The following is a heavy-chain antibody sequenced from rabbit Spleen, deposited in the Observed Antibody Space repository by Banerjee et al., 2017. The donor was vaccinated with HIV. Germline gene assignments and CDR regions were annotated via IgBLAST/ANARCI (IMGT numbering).Heavy chain of an antibody. Sequence: ESGGGLVKPGASLTLTCTASGVSFSGSSYMCWVRQAPGKGLEWIACIDAGSSGFTYFASWAKGRFTISKTSSTTVTLQMTSLTAADTATYFCARDTSSSFSSYGMDLWGQGTLVTVS. CDR2: IDAGSSGFT. CDR1: GVSFSGSSY. V-gene: IGHV1S40*01. J-gene: IGHJ6*01. D-gene: IGHD1-1*01. CDR3: ARDTSSSFSSYGMDL.